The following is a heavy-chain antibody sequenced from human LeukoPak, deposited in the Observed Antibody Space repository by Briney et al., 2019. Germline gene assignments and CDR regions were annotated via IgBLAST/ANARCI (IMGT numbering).Heavy chain of an antibody. V-gene: IGHV4-59*01. Sequence: SETLSLTCTVSGGSISSYYWSWIRKPPGKGLEWIGYIYYSGSTNYNPSLKSRVTISVDTSKNQFSLKLSSATAADTAVYYCARAILRFPHAFDIWGQGTMVTVSS. CDR1: GGSISSYY. J-gene: IGHJ3*02. CDR3: ARAILRFPHAFDI. CDR2: IYYSGST. D-gene: IGHD3-3*01.